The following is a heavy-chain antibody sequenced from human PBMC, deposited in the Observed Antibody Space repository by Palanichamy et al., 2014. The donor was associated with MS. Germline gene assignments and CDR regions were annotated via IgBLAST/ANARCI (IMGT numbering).Heavy chain of an antibody. CDR2: IYYSGST. V-gene: IGHV4-30-4*07. Sequence: QVQLQESGPGLVKPSQTLSLTCAVSGGSISSGGYSWSWIRQPPGKGLEWIGYIYYSGSTYYNPSLKSRVTISVDTSKNQFSLKLSSVTAADTAVYYCARGRYYYDSSGYPNDYAFDIWGQGTMVTVSS. J-gene: IGHJ3*02. D-gene: IGHD3-22*01. CDR3: ARGRYYYDSSGYPNDYAFDI. CDR1: GGSISSGGYS.